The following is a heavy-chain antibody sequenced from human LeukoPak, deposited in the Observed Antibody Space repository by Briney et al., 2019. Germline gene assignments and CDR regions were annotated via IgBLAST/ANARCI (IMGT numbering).Heavy chain of an antibody. J-gene: IGHJ4*02. CDR1: GFTFSNYG. CDR3: AKSVMYHDFCRLPYDY. D-gene: IGHD3-3*01. V-gene: IGHV3-30*18. Sequence: GGSLRLSCAASGFTFSNYGMHWVRQAPGKGLEWVAIISYDGSNKYYADSVKGRFTISRVNSKNTLFLQMNSLRAEDTAVYYCAKSVMYHDFCRLPYDYWGQGTLVTVSS. CDR2: ISYDGSNK.